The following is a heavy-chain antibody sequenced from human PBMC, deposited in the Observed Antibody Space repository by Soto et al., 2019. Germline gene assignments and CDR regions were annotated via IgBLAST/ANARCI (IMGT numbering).Heavy chain of an antibody. D-gene: IGHD1-1*01. CDR2: IYYSGST. J-gene: IGHJ5*02. CDR1: GCSISSYY. Sequence: SETLSLTCTVSGCSISSYYWSWSRQPPGKGLEWIGYIYYSGSTNYNPSLKSRVTISVDTSKNQFSLKLSSVTAADTAVYYCARLEDFYFWFDPWGQGTLGTVPS. CDR3: ARLEDFYFWFDP. V-gene: IGHV4-59*01.